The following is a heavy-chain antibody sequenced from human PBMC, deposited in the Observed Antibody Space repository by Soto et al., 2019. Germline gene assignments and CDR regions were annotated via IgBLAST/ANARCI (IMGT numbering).Heavy chain of an antibody. CDR1: GLTFTNYE. CDR2: IGRSGTTT. CDR3: ATRSGGGGAFDF. Sequence: EVQLVESGGGLVLPGGSLRLSCAASGLTFTNYEMNWVCQAPGKGLEWVSYIGRSGTTTYYADSLKGRFTISRDNAKNSLYLQMNSLRAEDTAVYYCATRSGGGGAFDFWGQGTMVTVSS. J-gene: IGHJ3*01. V-gene: IGHV3-48*03. D-gene: IGHD3-10*01.